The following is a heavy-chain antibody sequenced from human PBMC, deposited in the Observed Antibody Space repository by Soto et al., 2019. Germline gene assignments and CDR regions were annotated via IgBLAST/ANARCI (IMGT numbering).Heavy chain of an antibody. D-gene: IGHD3-3*01. V-gene: IGHV1-8*01. Sequence: ASVKVSCKASGYTFTSYDINWVRQATGQGLEWMGWMNPNSGNTGYAQKFQGRVTMTRNTSIGTAYMELSSLRSEDTAVYYCARDLSYDFWSGYYIRVPGFRTPYYYGIDVWGQGTTVTVSS. CDR2: MNPNSGNT. J-gene: IGHJ6*02. CDR3: ARDLSYDFWSGYYIRVPGFRTPYYYGIDV. CDR1: GYTFTSYD.